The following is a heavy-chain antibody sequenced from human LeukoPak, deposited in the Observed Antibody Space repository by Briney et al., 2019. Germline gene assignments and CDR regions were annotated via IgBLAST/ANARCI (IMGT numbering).Heavy chain of an antibody. CDR1: GFTFSGFG. D-gene: IGHD1-14*01. CDR2: ISYDGTNK. V-gene: IGHV3-30*18. J-gene: IGHJ5*02. CDR3: AKDQDYRTPNWFDP. Sequence: GRSLRLSCAASGFTFSGFGMHWVRQAPGKGLEWVAVISYDGTNKYYADSVKGRFTISRDNSKNTLYLQMNSLRAEDTAVYYCAKDQDYRTPNWFDPWGQGTLVTVSS.